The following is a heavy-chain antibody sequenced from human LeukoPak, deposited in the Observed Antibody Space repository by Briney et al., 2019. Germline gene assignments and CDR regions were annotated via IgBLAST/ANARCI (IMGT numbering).Heavy chain of an antibody. Sequence: SETLSLTCTVSGGSVSSGSYYWSWIRQPPGKGLEWIGYIYYSGSTNYNPSLKSRVTISVDTSKNQFSLKLSSVTAADTAVYYCARAAAGPFDYWGQGTLVTVSS. CDR3: ARAAAGPFDY. V-gene: IGHV4-61*01. D-gene: IGHD6-13*01. CDR1: GGSVSSGSYY. CDR2: IYYSGST. J-gene: IGHJ4*02.